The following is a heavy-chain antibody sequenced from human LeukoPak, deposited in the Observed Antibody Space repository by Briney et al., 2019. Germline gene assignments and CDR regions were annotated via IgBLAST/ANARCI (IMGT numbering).Heavy chain of an antibody. CDR1: GGSISGYY. V-gene: IGHV4-59*12. CDR3: ARLLPHYYGSGSYYTSWFDP. D-gene: IGHD3-10*01. J-gene: IGHJ5*02. CDR2: IYYSGST. Sequence: PSETLSLTCIVSGGSISGYYWSWIRQPPGKGLEWIGYIYYSGSTNYNPSLKSRVTISEDTSKNQFSLKLSSVTAADTAVYYCARLLPHYYGSGSYYTSWFDPWGQGSLVTVSS.